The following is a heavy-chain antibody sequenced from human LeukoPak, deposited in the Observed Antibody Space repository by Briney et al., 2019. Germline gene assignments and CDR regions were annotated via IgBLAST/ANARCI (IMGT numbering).Heavy chain of an antibody. J-gene: IGHJ4*02. V-gene: IGHV4-61*02. CDR3: ARAPRGYSYGYVVDY. CDR2: IYTSGST. D-gene: IGHD5-18*01. Sequence: SSETLSLTCTVSGGSISSGSYYWSWIRQPAGKGLEWIGRIYTSGSTNYNPSLKSRVTISVDTSKNQFSLKLSSVTAADTAVYYCARAPRGYSYGYVVDYWGQGTLVTVSS. CDR1: GGSISSGSYY.